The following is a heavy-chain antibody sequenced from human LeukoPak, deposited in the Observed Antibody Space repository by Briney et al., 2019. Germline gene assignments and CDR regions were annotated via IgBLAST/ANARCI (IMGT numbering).Heavy chain of an antibody. D-gene: IGHD2-2*01. V-gene: IGHV3-33*06. CDR2: IWYDGSNK. Sequence: GGSLRLSCAASGFTFSSYGMHWVRQAPGKGLEWVAVIWYDGSNKYYADSVKGRFTISRDNSKNTLYLQMNSLRAEDTAVYYCAKGGCSSTSCYGEVYYYYMDVRGKGTTVTVSS. J-gene: IGHJ6*03. CDR3: AKGGCSSTSCYGEVYYYYMDV. CDR1: GFTFSSYG.